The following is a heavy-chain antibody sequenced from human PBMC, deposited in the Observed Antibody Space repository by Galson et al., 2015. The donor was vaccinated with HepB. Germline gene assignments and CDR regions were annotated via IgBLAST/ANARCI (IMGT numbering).Heavy chain of an antibody. CDR2: TYYRSKWSN. V-gene: IGHV6-1*01. D-gene: IGHD3-22*01. CDR1: GDSVSSTSAA. J-gene: IGHJ3*02. CDR3: ARDRLFYSDDSGYYYTFDI. Sequence: CAISGDSVSSTSAAWNWIRQSPSRGLEWLGRTYYRSKWSNEYAVSVKSRINVNADTSKNQFSPQLNSVTPEDTAVYYCARDRLFYSDDSGYYYTFDIWGQGTVVTVSS.